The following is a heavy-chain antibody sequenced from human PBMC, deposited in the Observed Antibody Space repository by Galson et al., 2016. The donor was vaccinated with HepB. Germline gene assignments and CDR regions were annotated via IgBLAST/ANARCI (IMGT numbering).Heavy chain of an antibody. CDR1: GFTFSSHG. Sequence: SLRLSCAASGFTFSSHGMHWVRQAPGKGVEWVAMIWFGGSKEYYADSVEGRFTISRENSKNTLYLQMDSLRAEDTAVYSCTNSEYRSGWFLDHWGRGTLVTVSS. J-gene: IGHJ4*02. CDR2: IWFGGSKE. CDR3: TNSEYRSGWFLDH. D-gene: IGHD6-19*01. V-gene: IGHV3-33*06.